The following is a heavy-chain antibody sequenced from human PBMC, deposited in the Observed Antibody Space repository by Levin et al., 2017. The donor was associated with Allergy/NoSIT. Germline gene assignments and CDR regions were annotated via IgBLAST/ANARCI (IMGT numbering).Heavy chain of an antibody. Sequence: PGGSLRLSCAVSGFTLSEYAMSWVRQAPGKGLEWVSVITGGGFNTYYGDSVKGRFTVSRDNSKNTLYLELNSLRAEDTAVYYCAKKQGGTTGFSFDVWGQGTMVTVSS. D-gene: IGHD1-14*01. CDR1: GFTLSEYA. J-gene: IGHJ3*01. V-gene: IGHV3-23*01. CDR3: AKKQGGTTGFSFDV. CDR2: ITGGGFNT.